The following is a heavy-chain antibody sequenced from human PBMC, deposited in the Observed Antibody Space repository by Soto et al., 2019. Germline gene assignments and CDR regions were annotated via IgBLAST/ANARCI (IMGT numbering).Heavy chain of an antibody. D-gene: IGHD3-16*01. V-gene: IGHV1-69*06. J-gene: IGHJ6*04. CDR2: IIPTFGRA. Sequence: QVQLVQSGAEVKKPGSSVKVSCEASGGTFSRYAFSWVRQAPGQGLERLGGIIPTFGRANYVPRFQGRVTITADKSTSTVFLELSSLSSEDTAVYYCARERGTYYYYYGLDVWGEGTPVAVSS. CDR1: GGTFSRYA. CDR3: ARERGTYYYYYGLDV.